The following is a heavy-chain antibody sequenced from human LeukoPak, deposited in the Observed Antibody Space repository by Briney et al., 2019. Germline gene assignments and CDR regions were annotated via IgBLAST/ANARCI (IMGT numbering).Heavy chain of an antibody. Sequence: SETLSLTCAVSGGSISSYYWSWIRQPPGKGLEWIGDIYYSGSTNYNPSLKSRGTISVDTSKNQLSLKLNSVTAADTAVYYYARHNRNYYYYGMDVWGQGTTVTVSS. CDR1: GGSISSYY. CDR3: ARHNRNYYYYGMDV. CDR2: IYYSGST. V-gene: IGHV4-59*08. J-gene: IGHJ6*02.